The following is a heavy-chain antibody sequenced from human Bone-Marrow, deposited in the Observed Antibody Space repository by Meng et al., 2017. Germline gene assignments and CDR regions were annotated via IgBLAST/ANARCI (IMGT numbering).Heavy chain of an antibody. CDR2: SKSKTDGGTT. Sequence: GGSLRLSCAASGFTFSNAWMSWVRQAPGKGLEWVGRSKSKTDGGTTDYAAPVKGRFTISRDDSKNTLYLQMNSLKTEDTAVYYCTTGYCSGGSCYSALGLVAFDIWGQGTMV. V-gene: IGHV3-15*01. CDR3: TTGYCSGGSCYSALGLVAFDI. CDR1: GFTFSNAW. D-gene: IGHD2-15*01. J-gene: IGHJ3*02.